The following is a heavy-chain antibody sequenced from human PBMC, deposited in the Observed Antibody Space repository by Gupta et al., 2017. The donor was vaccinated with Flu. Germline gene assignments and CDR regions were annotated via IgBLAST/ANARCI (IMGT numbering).Heavy chain of an antibody. CDR3: ARHHYTGSYYGVGYYYMDV. CDR2: IHPDDSDT. D-gene: IGHD1-26*01. Sequence: KGLEWMGSIHPDDSDTRYSPSFQGQVTISVDRSTITAYLQWSSLKASDTATYYCARHHYTGSYYGVGYYYMDVWGKGTTVTVPS. V-gene: IGHV5-51*01. J-gene: IGHJ6*03.